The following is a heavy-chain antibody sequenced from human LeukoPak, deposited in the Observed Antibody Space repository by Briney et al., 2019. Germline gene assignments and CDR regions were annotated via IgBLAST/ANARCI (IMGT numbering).Heavy chain of an antibody. J-gene: IGHJ3*02. CDR1: GYNFTSYW. V-gene: IGHV5-51*01. D-gene: IGHD5-24*01. Sequence: GESLKISCKGSGYNFTSYWIGWVRQMPGKGLEWMGIIYPGDSDTRYSPSFQGQVTISADKSIRTAYLQWSSLRASDTAMHYCARGVEMATLNAFDIWGQGTMVTVSS. CDR2: IYPGDSDT. CDR3: ARGVEMATLNAFDI.